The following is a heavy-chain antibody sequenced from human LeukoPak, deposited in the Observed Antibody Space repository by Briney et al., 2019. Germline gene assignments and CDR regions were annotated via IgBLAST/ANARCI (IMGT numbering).Heavy chain of an antibody. Sequence: SETLSLTCSVSGGSINDYYWNRIRQPAGKGLEWIGRFYSSGGTYYNPTLKSPVTISVDKSKNQLSLNLRSVTAADTAVYYCARGSFGHFDRWGQGTLVTVSS. V-gene: IGHV4-4*07. D-gene: IGHD5-18*01. CDR3: ARGSFGHFDR. CDR1: GGSINDYY. J-gene: IGHJ4*02. CDR2: FYSSGGT.